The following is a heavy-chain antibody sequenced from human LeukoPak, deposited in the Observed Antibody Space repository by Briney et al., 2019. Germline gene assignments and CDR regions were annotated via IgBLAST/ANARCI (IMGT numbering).Heavy chain of an antibody. Sequence: SETLSLTCSVSGVSVDSHYWSWFRQPAGQGLQWMGRVFFNGVSHYNPSLRSRLSMSVDTAKNQISLDFDSVTASDTAVYFCAREFNGWSPTRDWFDPWGQGKPVTVSS. D-gene: IGHD2-15*01. J-gene: IGHJ5*02. CDR3: AREFNGWSPTRDWFDP. V-gene: IGHV4-4*07. CDR2: VFFNGVS. CDR1: GVSVDSHY.